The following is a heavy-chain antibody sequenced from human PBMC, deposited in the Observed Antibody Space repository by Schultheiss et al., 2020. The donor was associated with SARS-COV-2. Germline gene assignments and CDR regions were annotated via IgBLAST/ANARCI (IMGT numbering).Heavy chain of an antibody. CDR2: ISWNRGSI. Sequence: GGSLRLSCAASGFTFDAYAMHWVRQAPGKGLEWVSGISWNRGSIGYADSVKGRFTISRDNAKNSLYLQMNSLRAEDTAVYYCANCPGYYYGMDVWGQGTTVTVSS. CDR1: GFTFDAYA. V-gene: IGHV3-9*01. J-gene: IGHJ6*02. CDR3: ANCPGYYYGMDV.